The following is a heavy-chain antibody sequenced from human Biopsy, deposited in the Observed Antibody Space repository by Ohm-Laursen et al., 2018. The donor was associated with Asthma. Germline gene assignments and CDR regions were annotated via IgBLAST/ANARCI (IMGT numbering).Heavy chain of an antibody. V-gene: IGHV3-30*18. CDR2: LSYDGREK. CDR1: GFRLGDYG. D-gene: IGHD3-16*01. Sequence: RSLRLSCTASGFRLGDYGMHWVRQAPGKGLEWVALLSYDGREKYSSDSVKGRFTISRDKSKNMLFLQMNSLRVEDTAIYYCAKDRDLTHLGDFYYYAMDEWGQGTTVTVSS. J-gene: IGHJ6*02. CDR3: AKDRDLTHLGDFYYYAMDE.